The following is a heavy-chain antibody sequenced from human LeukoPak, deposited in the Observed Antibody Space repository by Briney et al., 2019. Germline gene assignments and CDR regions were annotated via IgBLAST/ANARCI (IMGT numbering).Heavy chain of an antibody. V-gene: IGHV3-66*01. Sequence: GGSLRLSCAASGFTVSSNYMSWVRQAPGKGLEWVSVIYSGGSTYYADSVKGRFTISRDNSKNTLYLQMNSLRAEDTAVYYCARGSGSRGGYYYYYMDVWGKGTTVTVSS. CDR2: IYSGGST. CDR1: GFTVSSNY. D-gene: IGHD1-26*01. CDR3: ARGSGSRGGYYYYYMDV. J-gene: IGHJ6*03.